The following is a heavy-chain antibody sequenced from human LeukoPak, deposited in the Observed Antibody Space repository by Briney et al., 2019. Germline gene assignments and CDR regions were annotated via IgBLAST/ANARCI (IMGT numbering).Heavy chain of an antibody. D-gene: IGHD2-2*02. CDR1: GFTFSHYA. V-gene: IGHV3-23*01. J-gene: IGHJ6*02. CDR2: IIAGGGGT. CDR3: ARAWGYCSSTSCYTSYYGMDV. Sequence: GGSLRLSCVASGFTFSHYAMNWVRQAPGKELEWVSTIIAGGGGTYYADSVKGRFTISRDNSKNTLYLQMNSLRAEDTAVYYCARAWGYCSSTSCYTSYYGMDVWGQGTTVTVSS.